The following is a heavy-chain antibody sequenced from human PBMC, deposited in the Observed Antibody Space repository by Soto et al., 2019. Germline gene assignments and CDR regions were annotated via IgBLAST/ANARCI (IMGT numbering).Heavy chain of an antibody. CDR2: IRSKAYGGTT. CDR3: TRDVGATDYYYGMDV. J-gene: IGHJ6*02. V-gene: IGHV3-49*04. Sequence: GGSLRLSCTASGFTFGDYAMSWVRQAPGKGLEWVGFIRSKAYGGTTEYAASVKGRFTISRDDSKSIAYLQMNSLKTEDTAVYYCTRDVGATDYYYGMDVWGQGTTVTVSS. D-gene: IGHD1-26*01. CDR1: GFTFGDYA.